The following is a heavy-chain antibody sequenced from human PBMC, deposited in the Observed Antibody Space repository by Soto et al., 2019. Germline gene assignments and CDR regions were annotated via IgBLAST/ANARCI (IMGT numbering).Heavy chain of an antibody. CDR3: SKAGATVTNRDYFHGMDV. CDR2: IYQSGST. D-gene: IGHD4-4*01. Sequence: PSETLSLTCTVSGGSIRSNNWWSWVRQSPEKGLEWIGEIYQSGSTNYNPSLKNRVSISVDKSKNQFSLRLSSVTAADTATYYCSKAGATVTNRDYFHGMDVWGQGNTGTVS. V-gene: IGHV4-4*02. J-gene: IGHJ6*02. CDR1: GGSIRSNNW.